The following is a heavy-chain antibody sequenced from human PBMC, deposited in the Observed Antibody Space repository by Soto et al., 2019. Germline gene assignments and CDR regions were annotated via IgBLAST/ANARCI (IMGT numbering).Heavy chain of an antibody. V-gene: IGHV3-30*18. D-gene: IGHD3-16*02. CDR3: AKATPGVIDDY. CDR2: ISYDGSNK. J-gene: IGHJ4*02. CDR1: GFTFSSYG. Sequence: QVQLVESGGGVVQPGRSLRLSCAASGFTFSSYGMHWVRQAPGKWLEWVAVISYDGSNKYYADSVKGRFTISRDNSKNTLYLQMNSLRAEDTAVYYCAKATPGVIDDYWGQGTLVTVSS.